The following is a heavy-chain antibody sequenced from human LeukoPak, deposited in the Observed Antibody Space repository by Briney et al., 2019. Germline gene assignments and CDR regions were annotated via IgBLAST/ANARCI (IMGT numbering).Heavy chain of an antibody. V-gene: IGHV4-34*01. CDR2: INHSGST. CDR3: ARVRPLRGYFDL. J-gene: IGHJ2*01. CDR1: GGSISSGGYY. Sequence: TSQTLSLTCTVSGGSISSGGYYWSWIRQPPGKGLEWIGEINHSGSTNYNPSLKSRVTISVDTSKNQFSLKLSSVTAADTAVYYCARVRPLRGYFDLWGRGTLVTVSS. D-gene: IGHD6-25*01.